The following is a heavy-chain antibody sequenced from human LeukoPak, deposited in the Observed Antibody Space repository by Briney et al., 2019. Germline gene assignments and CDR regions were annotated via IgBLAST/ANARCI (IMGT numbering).Heavy chain of an antibody. CDR2: ISGSGGST. Sequence: GGSLRLSCAASGFTFSSYAMSWVRQAPGKVLEWVSAISGSGGSTYYADSVKGRFTISRDNSKNTLYLQMNSLRAEDTAVYYCAKDLVDQLLPDYWGQGTLVTVSS. D-gene: IGHD2-2*01. CDR3: AKDLVDQLLPDY. V-gene: IGHV3-23*01. CDR1: GFTFSSYA. J-gene: IGHJ4*02.